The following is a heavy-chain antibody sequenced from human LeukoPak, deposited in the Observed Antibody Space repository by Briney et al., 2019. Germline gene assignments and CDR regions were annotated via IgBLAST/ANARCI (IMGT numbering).Heavy chain of an antibody. CDR1: GFTLSSNY. J-gene: IGHJ4*02. D-gene: IGHD2-21*01. V-gene: IGHV3-66*01. Sequence: GGSLRLSCAASGFTLSSNYMTWVRQAPGKGLEWVSVIYSGVSTYYADSVKGRFTISRDNSKNTLYLQMKSLRAEDTAVYYCARGGGAGLFYYFDFWGQGTLVTVSS. CDR3: ARGGGAGLFYYFDF. CDR2: IYSGVST.